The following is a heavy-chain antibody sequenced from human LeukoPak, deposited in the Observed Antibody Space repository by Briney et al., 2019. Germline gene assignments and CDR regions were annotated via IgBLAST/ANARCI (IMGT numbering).Heavy chain of an antibody. J-gene: IGHJ4*02. CDR3: ARRPPGDPKFDY. V-gene: IGHV4-59*12. CDR1: GGSLSNYF. D-gene: IGHD2-2*01. CDR2: IYSSGST. Sequence: SETLSLTCSVSGGSLSNYFWTWIRQPPGKGLEWIGYIYSSGSTYYNPSLKSRVTISVDTSKNRFSLKLSTVTAADTAVYYCARRPPGDPKFDYWGQGTLVSVSS.